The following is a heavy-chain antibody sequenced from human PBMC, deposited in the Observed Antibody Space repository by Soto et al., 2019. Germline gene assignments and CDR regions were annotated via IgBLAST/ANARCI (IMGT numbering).Heavy chain of an antibody. Sequence: GGSLRLSCAASGFTFSSYAMSWVRQAPGKGLEWVSAISGSGGSTYYADSVKGRFTISRDNSKNTLYLQMNSLRAEDTAVYYCAKFMITFGGVIGNFDYWGQGTLVTVSS. CDR3: AKFMITFGGVIGNFDY. CDR2: ISGSGGST. D-gene: IGHD3-16*02. J-gene: IGHJ4*02. V-gene: IGHV3-23*01. CDR1: GFTFSSYA.